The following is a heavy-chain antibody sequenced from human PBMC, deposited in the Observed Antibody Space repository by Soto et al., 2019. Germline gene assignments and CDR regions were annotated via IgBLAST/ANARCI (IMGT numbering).Heavy chain of an antibody. CDR1: GDTFSTYT. CDR3: ARDRGPSSGYYPYWFDP. D-gene: IGHD3-22*01. Sequence: GASVKVSCKASGDTFSTYTITWMRQAPGQGLEWMGGIIPRSATSNYAQKFQGRVTITADESTSTAYMELSSLRSEDTAVYYCARDRGPSSGYYPYWFDPWGQGTLVTVSS. J-gene: IGHJ5*02. V-gene: IGHV1-69*13. CDR2: IIPRSATS.